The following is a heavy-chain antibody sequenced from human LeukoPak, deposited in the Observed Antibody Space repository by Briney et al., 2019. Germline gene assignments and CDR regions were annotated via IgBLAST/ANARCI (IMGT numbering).Heavy chain of an antibody. V-gene: IGHV4-34*01. CDR2: INHSGST. J-gene: IGHJ6*02. Sequence: SETLSLTCTVSGGSINSGDYYWTWIRQPPGTGLEWIGEINHSGSTNYNPSLKSRVTISVDTSKNQFSLKLSSVTAADTAVYYCASIAARRGHSGYDSPERDYYYYGMDVWGQGTTVTVSS. D-gene: IGHD5-12*01. CDR1: GGSINSGDYY. CDR3: ASIAARRGHSGYDSPERDYYYYGMDV.